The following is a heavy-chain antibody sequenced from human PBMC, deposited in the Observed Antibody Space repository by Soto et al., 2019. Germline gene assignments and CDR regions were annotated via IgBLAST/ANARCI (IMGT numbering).Heavy chain of an antibody. CDR1: GYTFTGYY. Sequence: ASVKVSCKASGYTFTGYYMHWVRQAPGQGLEWMGWINPNSGGTNYAQKFQGWVTMTRDTSISTAYMELSRLRSDDTAVYFCARSLVSSGLSIVVAPASIGKWFDPWGQGTLVTVSS. V-gene: IGHV1-2*04. CDR2: INPNSGGT. J-gene: IGHJ5*02. D-gene: IGHD2-2*01. CDR3: ARSLVSSGLSIVVAPASIGKWFDP.